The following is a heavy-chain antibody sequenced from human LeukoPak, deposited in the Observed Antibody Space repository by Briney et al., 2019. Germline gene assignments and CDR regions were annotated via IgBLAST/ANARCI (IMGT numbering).Heavy chain of an antibody. CDR2: IYYSGST. J-gene: IGHJ4*02. CDR3: ASLVGAGGY. Sequence: SETLSLTCTVSGDSISSFYWSCLRQPPGKGLEWIGYIYYSGSTNYNPSLKSRVTISLDTSKNQFSLKLSSVTAADTAVYYCASLVGAGGYWGQGTLVTVSS. V-gene: IGHV4-59*08. CDR1: GDSISSFY. D-gene: IGHD1-26*01.